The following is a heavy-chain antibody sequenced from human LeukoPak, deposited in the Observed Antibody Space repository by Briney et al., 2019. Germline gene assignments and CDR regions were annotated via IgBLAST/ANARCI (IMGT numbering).Heavy chain of an antibody. J-gene: IGHJ4*02. CDR1: GYTFTSYS. D-gene: IGHD6-13*01. V-gene: IGHV1-18*01. CDR3: ARGRASSSWYYFDY. CDR2: ISAYNGNT. Sequence: GASVKVSCKASGYTFTSYSISWVRQAPGQGLEWMGWISAYNGNTNYAQKLQGRVTMTTDTSTSTAYMELRSLRSDDTAVYYCARGRASSSWYYFDYWGQGTLVTVSS.